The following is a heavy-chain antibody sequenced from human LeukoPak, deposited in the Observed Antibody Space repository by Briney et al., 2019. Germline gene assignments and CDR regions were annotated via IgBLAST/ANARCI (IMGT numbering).Heavy chain of an antibody. J-gene: IGHJ3*02. Sequence: ASVKVSCKASGYTFTSYYMHWVRQAPGQGLEWMGIINPSGGSTSYAQKFQGRVSMTTDTSTSTAFMELRSLRSDDTAVYYCARDWGYCSGGSCYRGAFDIWGEGTMVSVSS. CDR2: INPSGGST. V-gene: IGHV1-46*01. CDR3: ARDWGYCSGGSCYRGAFDI. D-gene: IGHD2-15*01. CDR1: GYTFTSYY.